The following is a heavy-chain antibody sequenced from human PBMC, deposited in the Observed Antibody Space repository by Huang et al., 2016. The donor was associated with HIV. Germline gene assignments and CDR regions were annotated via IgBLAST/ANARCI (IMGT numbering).Heavy chain of an antibody. Sequence: QVQLVQSGSELKKPGASVKVSCKASGYTFTSYTLNWVRQAPGQGLEWMGWINTNDGKSTYAQDFTGRFVFSVDTSVSTAYVHISSLRAEDTAVYYCGRGGGGSSWQTPLVWFDPWGQGTLVTVSS. V-gene: IGHV7-4-1*02. D-gene: IGHD6-13*01. CDR1: GYTFTSYT. CDR3: GRGGGGSSWQTPLVWFDP. CDR2: INTNDGKS. J-gene: IGHJ5*02.